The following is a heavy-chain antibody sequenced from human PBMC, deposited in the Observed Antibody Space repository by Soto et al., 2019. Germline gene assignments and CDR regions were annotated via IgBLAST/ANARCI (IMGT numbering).Heavy chain of an antibody. Sequence: EVQLVESGGGLVQPGGSLRLSCAASGFTFSSYSMNWVRQAPGKGLEWVSYLSSSSSTIYYADSVKGRFIISRDNAKNSLYLQKNSLRDEDTAVYYCAGDHDYYDSSGYYGYWGQGTLVTVSS. V-gene: IGHV3-48*02. CDR2: LSSSSSTI. CDR3: AGDHDYYDSSGYYGY. CDR1: GFTFSSYS. D-gene: IGHD3-22*01. J-gene: IGHJ4*02.